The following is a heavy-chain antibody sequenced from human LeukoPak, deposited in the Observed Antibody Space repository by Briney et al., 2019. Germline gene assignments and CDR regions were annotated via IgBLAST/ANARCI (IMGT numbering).Heavy chain of an antibody. CDR3: ARGEYYYDSSGYSFDY. V-gene: IGHV1-2*06. J-gene: IGHJ4*02. CDR2: INPNSGGT. CDR1: GYTFTGYY. D-gene: IGHD3-22*01. Sequence: ASVKVSCKASGYTFTGYYMHWARQAPGQGLEWMGRINPNSGGTNYAQKFQGRVTMTRDTSISTAYMELSRLRSDDTAVYYCARGEYYYDSSGYSFDYWGQGTLVTVSS.